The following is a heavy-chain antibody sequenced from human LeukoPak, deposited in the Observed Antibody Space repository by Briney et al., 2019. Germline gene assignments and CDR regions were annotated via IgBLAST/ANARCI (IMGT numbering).Heavy chain of an antibody. J-gene: IGHJ4*02. Sequence: GGSLRLSCAASGLRINNYAMHWVRQAPGKGLEWVAILWSNGNTRFYADSVKGRFTISRDTSTNTLYLHMDSLRVEDTAVYHCVRDSPHWTLDYWGQGTPVIVSS. V-gene: IGHV3-33*01. CDR1: GLRINNYA. CDR3: VRDSPHWTLDY. D-gene: IGHD1-1*01. CDR2: LWSNGNTR.